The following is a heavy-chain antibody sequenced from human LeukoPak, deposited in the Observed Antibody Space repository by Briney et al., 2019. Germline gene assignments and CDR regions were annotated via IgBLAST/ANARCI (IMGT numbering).Heavy chain of an antibody. CDR3: ASSFFDDTAVAKGY. CDR2: ISSSGSSI. D-gene: IGHD6-19*01. Sequence: GGSLRLPCAASGFTFSRNSMNWVRQAPGKGLEWVSYISSSGSSIYYADSVKGRFTVSRDNAKNSLYLQMNSLRAEDTAVYYCASSFFDDTAVAKGYWGQGTLVTVSS. CDR1: GFTFSRNS. V-gene: IGHV3-21*01. J-gene: IGHJ4*02.